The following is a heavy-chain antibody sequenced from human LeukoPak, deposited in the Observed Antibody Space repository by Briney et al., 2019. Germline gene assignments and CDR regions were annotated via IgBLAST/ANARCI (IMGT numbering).Heavy chain of an antibody. J-gene: IGHJ4*02. CDR3: ARYGFYGSGRGFDY. D-gene: IGHD3-10*01. CDR1: GFTFSSYR. V-gene: IGHV3-7*01. Sequence: GGSLRLSCAASGFTFSSYRMSWVRQAPGKGLEWVANIKQDGSEKYYVDSVKGRFTISRDNAKNSLYLQMNSLRAEDTAVYYCARYGFYGSGRGFDYWGQGTLVTVSS. CDR2: IKQDGSEK.